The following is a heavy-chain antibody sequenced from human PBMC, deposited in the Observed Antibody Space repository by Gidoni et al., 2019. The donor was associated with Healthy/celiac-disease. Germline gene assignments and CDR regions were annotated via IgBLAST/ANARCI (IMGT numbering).Heavy chain of an antibody. Sequence: EVQLLESGGGLVQPGGSLRLSCAASGFTFSSYAMSWVRQAPGKGMEWVSAISGSCGSTYYAESVKGRFTISRDNYKNTLYLQMNSLRAEDTAVYYCAKVWRPSRGDDYSYWGQGTLVTVSS. CDR3: AKVWRPSRGDDYSY. CDR1: GFTFSSYA. CDR2: ISGSCGST. J-gene: IGHJ4*02. D-gene: IGHD4-4*01. V-gene: IGHV3-23*01.